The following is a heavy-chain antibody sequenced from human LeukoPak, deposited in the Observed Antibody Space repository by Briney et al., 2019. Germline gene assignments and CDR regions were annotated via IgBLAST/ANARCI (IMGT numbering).Heavy chain of an antibody. CDR2: ISNGKT. Sequence: GGSLRLSCAASGFPFSSHAMSWVRQPPGKGLEWVAAISNGKTYYADSVRGRFAISRDDSMNTVYLHMNSLRDEDTALYHCVREAGYCAPVCVKTNWFDPWGQGTLVTVS. CDR3: VREAGYCAPVCVKTNWFDP. J-gene: IGHJ5*02. D-gene: IGHD2-15*01. V-gene: IGHV3-23*01. CDR1: GFPFSSHA.